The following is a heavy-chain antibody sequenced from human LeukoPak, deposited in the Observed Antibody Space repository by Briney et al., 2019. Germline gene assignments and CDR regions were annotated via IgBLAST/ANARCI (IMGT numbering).Heavy chain of an antibody. V-gene: IGHV3-30-3*01. D-gene: IGHD3-3*01. Sequence: GGSLRLSCAASGFTFSSYAMHWVRQAPGKGLEWVAVISYDGSNKYYADSVKGRFTISRDNSKNTLYLQMNSLRAEDTAVYYCARAGFGTIFGVGHAFDIWGQGTMVTVSS. CDR2: ISYDGSNK. J-gene: IGHJ3*02. CDR1: GFTFSSYA. CDR3: ARAGFGTIFGVGHAFDI.